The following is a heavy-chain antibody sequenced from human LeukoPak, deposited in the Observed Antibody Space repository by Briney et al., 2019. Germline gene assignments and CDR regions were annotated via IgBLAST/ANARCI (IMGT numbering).Heavy chain of an antibody. CDR1: GFTFSSYE. D-gene: IGHD3-10*01. V-gene: IGHV3-48*03. CDR2: ITSSGGTI. Sequence: GGSLRLSCAASGFTFSSYEMNWVRQAPGKGLEWISYITSSGGTIYYADSVKGRFTISRDNAKNSLYLQMNSLRAEDTAVYYCTRAQVPNYWGQGILVTVSS. J-gene: IGHJ4*02. CDR3: TRAQVPNY.